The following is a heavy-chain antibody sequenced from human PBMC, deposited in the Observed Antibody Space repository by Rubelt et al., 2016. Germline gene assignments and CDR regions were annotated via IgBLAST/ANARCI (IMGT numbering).Heavy chain of an antibody. V-gene: IGHV3-53*01. Sequence: EVQLLESGGGLVQPGGSLRLSCAASGFTVSSNYMSWVRQAPGKGLEWVSVIYSGGSTYYADSVKGRFTIPRDNSKNTLYLQMNSLRAEDTAVYYCASHNWNYGVNWFDPWGQGTLVTVSS. CDR1: GFTVSSNY. J-gene: IGHJ5*02. D-gene: IGHD1-7*01. CDR2: IYSGGST. CDR3: ASHNWNYGVNWFDP.